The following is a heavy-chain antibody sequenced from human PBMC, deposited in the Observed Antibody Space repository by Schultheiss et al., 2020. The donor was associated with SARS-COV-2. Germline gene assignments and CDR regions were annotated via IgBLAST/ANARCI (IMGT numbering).Heavy chain of an antibody. D-gene: IGHD3-10*01. CDR1: GGSISSGGYY. V-gene: IGHV4-61*08. J-gene: IGHJ6*03. Sequence: SETLSLTCTVSGGSISSGGYYWSWIRQHPGKGLEWIGYIYYSGSTNCNPSLKSRVTMSVDMSNDQFSLKLTSVTAADTAVYYCARVRGGGSGSYYSPHSRYHYYYMDVWGKGTTVTVSS. CDR3: ARVRGGGSGSYYSPHSRYHYYYMDV. CDR2: IYYSGST.